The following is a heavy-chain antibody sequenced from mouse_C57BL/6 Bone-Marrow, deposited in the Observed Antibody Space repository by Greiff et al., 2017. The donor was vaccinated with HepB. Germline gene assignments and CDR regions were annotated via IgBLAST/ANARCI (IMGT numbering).Heavy chain of an antibody. Sequence: QVQLQQPGAELVMPGASVKLSCKASGYTFTSYWMHWVKQGPGQGLEWIGEIDPSDSYTNYNQKFKGKSTLTVDKSSSTAYMQLSSLTSEDSAVYYCARLGDGAMDYWGKGTSVTVSS. D-gene: IGHD3-3*01. CDR1: GYTFTSYW. V-gene: IGHV1-69*01. CDR3: ARLGDGAMDY. CDR2: IDPSDSYT. J-gene: IGHJ4*01.